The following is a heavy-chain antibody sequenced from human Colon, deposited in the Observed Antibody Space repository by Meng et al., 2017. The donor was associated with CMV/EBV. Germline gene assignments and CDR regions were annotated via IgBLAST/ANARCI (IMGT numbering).Heavy chain of an antibody. J-gene: IGHJ3*02. D-gene: IGHD3-3*01. CDR1: GFSLSSHG. Sequence: GESLKISCAASGFSLSSHGMHWVRQAPGKGLEWVAFIQYDGSEIYYAGSVQGRFTISRDNSKNTVFLQMNSLRAEDTALYHCAKDTIFRKDAAFDIWGLGTRVTVSS. V-gene: IGHV3-30*02. CDR3: AKDTIFRKDAAFDI. CDR2: IQYDGSEI.